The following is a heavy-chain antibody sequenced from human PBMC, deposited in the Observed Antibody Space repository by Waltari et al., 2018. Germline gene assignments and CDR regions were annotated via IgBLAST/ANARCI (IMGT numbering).Heavy chain of an antibody. Sequence: EVQLLESGGGLVQPGGSLRLSCAASGFTFSSYAMSWVRQAPGKGLEWVSVIYSGGSTYYADSVKGRFTISRDNSKNTLYLQMNSLRAEDTAVYYCAKGDYGGYFDYWGQGTLVTVSS. CDR3: AKGDYGGYFDY. J-gene: IGHJ4*02. D-gene: IGHD4-17*01. CDR1: GFTFSSYA. V-gene: IGHV3-23*03. CDR2: IYSGGST.